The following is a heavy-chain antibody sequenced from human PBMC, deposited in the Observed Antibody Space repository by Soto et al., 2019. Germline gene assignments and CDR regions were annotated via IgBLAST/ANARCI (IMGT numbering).Heavy chain of an antibody. CDR2: VSSASSET. J-gene: IGHJ4*02. V-gene: IGHV3-21*01. Sequence: GGSLRLSCEASGFTFSRVSMNWVRQVLGKGLEWVASVSSASSETWYADSVKGRFIISRDNAQNSLFLQMNTLRPEDSAIYYCARVAYWGPGTQVTVSS. CDR3: ARVAY. CDR1: GFTFSRVS.